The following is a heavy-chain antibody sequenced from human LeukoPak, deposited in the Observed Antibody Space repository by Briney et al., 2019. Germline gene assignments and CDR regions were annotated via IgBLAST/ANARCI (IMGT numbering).Heavy chain of an antibody. Sequence: LSGGSLRLSCAASGFTFSSYAMSWVRQAPGKGLEWVSGISGSGGSTYYADSVKGRFTISRDNSKNTLYLQMTSLRAEDTAVYYCAKDQVWIVVGFFDYWGQGTLVTVSS. J-gene: IGHJ4*02. CDR2: ISGSGGST. V-gene: IGHV3-23*01. CDR3: AKDQVWIVVGFFDY. D-gene: IGHD3-22*01. CDR1: GFTFSSYA.